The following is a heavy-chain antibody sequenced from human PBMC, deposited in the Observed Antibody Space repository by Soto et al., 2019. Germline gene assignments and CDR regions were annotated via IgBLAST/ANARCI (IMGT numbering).Heavy chain of an antibody. D-gene: IGHD2-2*01. V-gene: IGHV1-69*12. J-gene: IGHJ6*02. CDR1: GGTFSSYA. CDR2: IIPIFGTA. CDR3: ARHVPAAGYYYGMDG. Sequence: QVQLVQSGAEVKKPGSSVKVSCKASGGTFSSYAISWVRQAPGQGLEWMGGIIPIFGTANYAQKFQGRVTITADESTSTAYMERSSLRAEDTAVYYCARHVPAAGYYYGMDGWGQGTTVTVPS.